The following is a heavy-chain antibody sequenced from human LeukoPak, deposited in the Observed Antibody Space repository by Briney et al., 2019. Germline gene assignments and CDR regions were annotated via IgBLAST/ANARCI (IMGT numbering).Heavy chain of an antibody. V-gene: IGHV4-34*01. J-gene: IGHJ3*02. Sequence: SETLSLTCPVYGGSFSGYSWNWIRQPPGKGLEWIGEIHHSGSTNYNPSLKSRVTISGDTSKNRFSLKLSSVTAADTAMYYCARRSGYYIRSGFDIWGQGTMVTVSS. CDR2: IHHSGST. D-gene: IGHD3-3*01. CDR3: ARRSGYYIRSGFDI. CDR1: GGSFSGYS.